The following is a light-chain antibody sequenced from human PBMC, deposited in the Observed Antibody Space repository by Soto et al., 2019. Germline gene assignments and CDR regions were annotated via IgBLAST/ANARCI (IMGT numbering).Light chain of an antibody. Sequence: QSALTQPASVYGFLGQSITMSCTGSSSDVGTFNLVSWFQQHPGKAPKRLIFEGTKRPSGGSDRFSGSKSGNTASLTNSGLQAEDEADYHCCSYAGTRTSWVFGTGTKVTVL. V-gene: IGLV2-23*01. J-gene: IGLJ1*01. CDR2: EGT. CDR1: SSDVGTFNL. CDR3: CSYAGTRTSWV.